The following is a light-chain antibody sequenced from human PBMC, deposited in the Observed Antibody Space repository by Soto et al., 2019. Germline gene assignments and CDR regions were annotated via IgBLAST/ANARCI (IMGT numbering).Light chain of an antibody. CDR2: RAD. CDR1: GSNIGSNY. V-gene: IGLV1-47*01. J-gene: IGLJ2*01. Sequence: QSVLTQPPSASGAPGQRVTISCSGRGSNIGSNYVYWYQQLPETAPRLLLYRADQRPSGIPDRFSGSKSGTSASLAISGLRSEDEADYYCAAWDDTLSGLVFGGGTKLTVL. CDR3: AAWDDTLSGLV.